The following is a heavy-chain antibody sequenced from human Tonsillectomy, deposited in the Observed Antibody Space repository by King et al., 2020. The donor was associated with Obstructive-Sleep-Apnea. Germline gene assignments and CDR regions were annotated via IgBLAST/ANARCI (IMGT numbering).Heavy chain of an antibody. Sequence: VQLVESGGGLVQPGGSLRLSCAASGFTVSNDCMSWVRQAPGKGLGWVAILYSGGRTDYADSVKGRFIISRDNSKNTLYLQMNSLRAEDTAVYYCARDTSSWLRADYWGRGTLVTVSS. J-gene: IGHJ4*02. CDR1: GFTVSNDC. CDR2: LYSGGRT. V-gene: IGHV3-66*01. D-gene: IGHD6-13*01. CDR3: ARDTSSWLRADY.